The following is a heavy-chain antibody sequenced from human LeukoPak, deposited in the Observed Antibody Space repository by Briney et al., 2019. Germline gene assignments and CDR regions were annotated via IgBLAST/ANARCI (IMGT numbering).Heavy chain of an antibody. CDR1: GGSISSISYY. CDR2: IYYNGNT. V-gene: IGHV4-39*07. D-gene: IGHD6-13*01. CDR3: ARARSGYIAAAGTKAFDI. Sequence: PSETLSLTCTVSGGSISSISYYWGWIRQPPGKGLEWIGNIYYNGNTYYNPSLKSRVTMSVDTSKNQFSLKLSSVTAADTAVYYCARARSGYIAAAGTKAFDIWGQGTMVTVSS. J-gene: IGHJ3*02.